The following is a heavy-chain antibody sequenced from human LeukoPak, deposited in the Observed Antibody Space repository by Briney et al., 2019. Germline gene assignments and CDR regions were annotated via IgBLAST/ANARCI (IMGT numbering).Heavy chain of an antibody. V-gene: IGHV7-4-1*02. J-gene: IGHJ4*02. Sequence: ASVKVSCKASGYTFSSYAMNWVRQAPGQGLEWMGWIHPSTGNPTYAQAFTGRFVLSLDTSVSTTYLQISSLKTEDTAVYYCARAYQRLGQLSLPDYWGQGTLVTVSS. D-gene: IGHD3-16*02. CDR3: ARAYQRLGQLSLPDY. CDR1: GYTFSSYA. CDR2: IHPSTGNP.